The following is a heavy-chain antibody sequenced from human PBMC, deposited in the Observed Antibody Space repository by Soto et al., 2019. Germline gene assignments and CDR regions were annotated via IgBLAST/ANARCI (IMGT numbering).Heavy chain of an antibody. CDR1: GDSLRSSYHY. Sequence: SDTLSLTCTVSGDSLRSSYHYWGWIRQLPGKGLEWIGSIYYTGNTYYNPSLKSRVSISVDMATNEISLRLRAESVADTAVYYCVRVEMYAGEFTPNFDRWGKGALVTVSS. CDR2: IYYTGNT. CDR3: VRVEMYAGEFTPNFDR. V-gene: IGHV4-39*01. D-gene: IGHD2-8*01. J-gene: IGHJ4*02.